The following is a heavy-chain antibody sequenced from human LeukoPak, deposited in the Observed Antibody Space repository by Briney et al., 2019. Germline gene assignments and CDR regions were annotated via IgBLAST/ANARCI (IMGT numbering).Heavy chain of an antibody. J-gene: IGHJ6*03. V-gene: IGHV4-4*07. CDR1: GGSISSYY. D-gene: IGHD3-3*01. Sequence: SETLSLTCTVSGGSISSYYWSWIRQPAGKGLEWIGRIYTSGSTNYNPSLKSRVTMSVDTSKNQFSLKLSSVTAADTAVYYCARGFERSGYLGYYYYYMDVWGKGTTVTVSS. CDR2: IYTSGST. CDR3: ARGFERSGYLGYYYYYMDV.